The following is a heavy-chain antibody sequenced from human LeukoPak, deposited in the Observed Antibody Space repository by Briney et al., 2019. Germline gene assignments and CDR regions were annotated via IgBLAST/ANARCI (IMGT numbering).Heavy chain of an antibody. Sequence: ASVKVSCKASGYTFTGYYMHWVRQAPGQGLEWMGWINPNSGGTNYAQKFQGRVTMTRDTSISTAYMELSRLRSDDAAVYYCARDPYAPIAQQRAYYYYYGMDVWGLGTTVTVSS. V-gene: IGHV1-2*02. CDR1: GYTFTGYY. CDR2: INPNSGGT. D-gene: IGHD6-13*01. J-gene: IGHJ6*02. CDR3: ARDPYAPIAQQRAYYYYYGMDV.